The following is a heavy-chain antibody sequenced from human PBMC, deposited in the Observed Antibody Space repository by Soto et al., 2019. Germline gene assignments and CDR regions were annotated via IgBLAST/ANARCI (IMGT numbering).Heavy chain of an antibody. CDR3: ASAGLDGDYGDYYMDV. J-gene: IGHJ6*03. CDR1: GYTFTSYD. D-gene: IGHD4-17*01. V-gene: IGHV1-8*01. CDR2: MNPNSGNT. Sequence: QVQLVQSGAEVKKPGASVKFSCKASGYTFTSYDINWVRQATGQGLEWMGWMNPNSGNTGYAQKFQGRVTMTRNTSISTAYMELSSLRSEDTAVYYCASAGLDGDYGDYYMDVWGKGTTVTVSS.